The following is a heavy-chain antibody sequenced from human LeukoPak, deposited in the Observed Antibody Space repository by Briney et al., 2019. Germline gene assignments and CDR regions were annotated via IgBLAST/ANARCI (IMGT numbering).Heavy chain of an antibody. CDR2: ISSSSSYI. D-gene: IGHD6-13*01. V-gene: IGHV3-21*01. CDR3: ARDRVAAAGEPDDAFDI. J-gene: IGHJ3*02. CDR1: GFTFSSYS. Sequence: TGGSLRLSCAASGFTFSSYSMNWVRQAPGKGLEWVSSISSSSSYIYYADSVKGRFTISRDNAKNSLYLQMNSLRAEDTAVYYCARDRVAAAGEPDDAFDIWGQGTMVTVSS.